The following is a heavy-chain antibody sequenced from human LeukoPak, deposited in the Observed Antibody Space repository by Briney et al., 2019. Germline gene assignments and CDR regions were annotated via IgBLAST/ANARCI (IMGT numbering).Heavy chain of an antibody. V-gene: IGHV1-18*01. CDR1: GYTFTSYG. Sequence: ASVKVSCKASGYTFTSYGISWVRQAPGQGLEWMGWISAYNGNTNYAQKLQGRVTMTTDTSTSTAYMELRSLRSDDTAVYYCAREKRIRHYYYYYMDVWGKGTTVTVSS. CDR3: AREKRIRHYYYYYMDV. J-gene: IGHJ6*03. CDR2: ISAYNGNT.